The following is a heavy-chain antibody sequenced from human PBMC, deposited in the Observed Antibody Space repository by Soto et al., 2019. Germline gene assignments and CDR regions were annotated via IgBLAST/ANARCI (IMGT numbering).Heavy chain of an antibody. CDR3: ARTPVVYYDYYFDY. D-gene: IGHD3-22*01. CDR2: ISYDGSNK. V-gene: IGHV3-30-3*01. Sequence: GGSLRLSCAASGFTFSSYAMHWVRQAPGKGLEWVAVISYDGSNKYYADSVKGRFTISRDNSKNTLYLQMNSLRAEDTAVYYCARTPVVYYDYYFDYWGQGTLVTVSS. CDR1: GFTFSSYA. J-gene: IGHJ4*02.